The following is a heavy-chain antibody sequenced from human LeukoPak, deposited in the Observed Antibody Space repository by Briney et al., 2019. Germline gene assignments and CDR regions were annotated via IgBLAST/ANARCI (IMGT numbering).Heavy chain of an antibody. D-gene: IGHD3-16*01. Sequence: ASVKVSCKASGYTLTSYYMHWVRQAPGPGLEWMGIINPSGGSPSYAQKFQGRVTMTRDTSTSTVYMELSSPRSEDTAVYYCARDKGFDYMDVWGKGTTVTVSS. CDR2: INPSGGSP. V-gene: IGHV1-46*01. J-gene: IGHJ6*03. CDR1: GYTLTSYY. CDR3: ARDKGFDYMDV.